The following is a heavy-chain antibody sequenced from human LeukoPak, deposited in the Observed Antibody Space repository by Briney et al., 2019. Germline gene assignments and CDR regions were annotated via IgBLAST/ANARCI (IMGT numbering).Heavy chain of an antibody. CDR1: GFTFSNYA. CDR3: ARVIVFRGYMDV. J-gene: IGHJ6*03. Sequence: GGSLRLSCAASGFTFSNYAMNWVRQAPGTGLEWVSYISSSSSYIYYADSVKGRFTISRDNAKNSLYLQMNSLRAEDTAVYYCARVIVFRGYMDVWGKGTTVTVSS. CDR2: ISSSSSYI. V-gene: IGHV3-21*01. D-gene: IGHD1-26*01.